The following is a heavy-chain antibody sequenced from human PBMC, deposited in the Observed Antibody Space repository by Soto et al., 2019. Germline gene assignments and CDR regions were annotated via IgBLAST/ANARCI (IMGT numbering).Heavy chain of an antibody. CDR3: ARGNYYGSGSYGSAMADYYYYYGMDV. V-gene: IGHV1-69*12. D-gene: IGHD3-10*01. Sequence: QVQLVQSGAEVKKPGSSVKVSCKASGGTFSSYAISWVRQAPGQGLEWMGGIIPIFGTANYAQKFQGRVTITADESTSTADMELSSLRSEDTAVYYCARGNYYGSGSYGSAMADYYYYYGMDVWGQGTTVTVSS. CDR2: IIPIFGTA. J-gene: IGHJ6*02. CDR1: GGTFSSYA.